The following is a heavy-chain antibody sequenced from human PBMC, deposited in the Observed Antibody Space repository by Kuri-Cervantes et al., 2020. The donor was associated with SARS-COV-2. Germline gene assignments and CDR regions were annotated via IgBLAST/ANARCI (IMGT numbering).Heavy chain of an antibody. J-gene: IGHJ4*02. V-gene: IGHV1-46*01. CDR3: ARDRFWYCSGGSCSQTFDY. Sequence: ASVKVSCKASGYTFTSYDINWVRQATGQGLEWMGIINPSGGSTSYAQKFQGRVTMTTDTSTSTAYMELRSLRSDDTAVYYCARDRFWYCSGGSCSQTFDYWGQGTLVTVSS. CDR2: INPSGGST. CDR1: GYTFTSYD. D-gene: IGHD2-15*01.